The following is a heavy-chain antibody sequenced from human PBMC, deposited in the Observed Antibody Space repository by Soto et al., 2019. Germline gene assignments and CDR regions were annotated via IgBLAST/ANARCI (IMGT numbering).Heavy chain of an antibody. Sequence: AKVLEWVSAISGSGGSTYYADSVKGRFTISRDNSKNTLYLQMNSLRAEDTAVYYCAIRIFVRTPTSYFYYGMGVCGQGIMGT. J-gene: IGHJ6*01. CDR3: AIRIFVRTPTSYFYYGMGV. D-gene: IGHD3-3*01. V-gene: IGHV3-23*01. CDR2: ISGSGGST.